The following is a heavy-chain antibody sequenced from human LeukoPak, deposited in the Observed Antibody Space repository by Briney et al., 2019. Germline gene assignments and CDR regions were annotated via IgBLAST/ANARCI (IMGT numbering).Heavy chain of an antibody. Sequence: PSETLSLTCAVYGGSFSGYYWSWIRQPPGKGLEWIGEINHSGSTNYNPSLKSRVTISVDTSKNQFSLKLSSVTAADTAVYYCARLRDSYRTYYFDYWGQGTLVTVSS. CDR3: ARLRDSYRTYYFDY. D-gene: IGHD5-18*01. CDR2: INHSGST. J-gene: IGHJ4*02. V-gene: IGHV4-34*01. CDR1: GGSFSGYY.